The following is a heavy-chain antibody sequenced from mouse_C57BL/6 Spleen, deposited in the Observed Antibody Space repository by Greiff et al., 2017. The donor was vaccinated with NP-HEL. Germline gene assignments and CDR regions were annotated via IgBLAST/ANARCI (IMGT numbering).Heavy chain of an antibody. J-gene: IGHJ2*01. Sequence: QVQLQQPGAELVMPGASVKLSCKASGYTFTSYWMHWVKQRPGQGLEWIGEIDPSDSYTNYNQQFKGKSTLTVDKSSSTAYMQLSSLTSEDSAVYYCARRAASFDYWGQGTTLTVSS. CDR1: GYTFTSYW. CDR2: IDPSDSYT. CDR3: ARRAASFDY. V-gene: IGHV1-69*01. D-gene: IGHD3-3*01.